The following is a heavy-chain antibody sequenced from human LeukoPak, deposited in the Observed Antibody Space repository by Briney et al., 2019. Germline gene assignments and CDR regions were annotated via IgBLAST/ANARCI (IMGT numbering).Heavy chain of an antibody. Sequence: GGSLRLSCAASGFTFSSYWMQWVRQAPGQGLVWVSRIISDGSTTNYADSVKSRFTISRDNAKNTLYLQMNSLRVEDTAVYYCARDRVPYCSGVSCSVDVWGQGTTVTVSS. CDR2: IISDGSTT. D-gene: IGHD2-15*01. CDR1: GFTFSSYW. CDR3: ARDRVPYCSGVSCSVDV. V-gene: IGHV3-74*01. J-gene: IGHJ6*02.